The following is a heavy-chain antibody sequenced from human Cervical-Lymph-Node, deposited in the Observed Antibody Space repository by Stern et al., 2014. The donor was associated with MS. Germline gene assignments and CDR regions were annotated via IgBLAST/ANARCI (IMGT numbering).Heavy chain of an antibody. CDR2: ISAGGGST. CDR1: GITFSSYA. J-gene: IGHJ3*02. Sequence: EMQLVESGGGLVQPGGSLRLSCAASGITFSSYAMTWVRQTPGKGLKWVSGISAGGGSTYYADSVKGRFTISRDNSKNTLYLQMNSLRAEDTAVYYCATLSLTAATKSLNAFDIWGQGTMVSVSS. V-gene: IGHV3-23*04. CDR3: ATLSLTAATKSLNAFDI. D-gene: IGHD6-13*01.